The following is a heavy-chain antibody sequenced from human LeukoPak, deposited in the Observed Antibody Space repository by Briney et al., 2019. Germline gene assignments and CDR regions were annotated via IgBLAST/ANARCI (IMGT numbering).Heavy chain of an antibody. V-gene: IGHV3-48*02. D-gene: IGHD2-15*01. J-gene: IGHJ4*02. CDR3: VRDSSWSFDY. CDR2: ITSTDSST. Sequence: GGSLRLSCAASGFIFSSYSMNWVRQSPGKGLEWVPYITSTDSSTHFADSVKGRFTISRDNAKNSLYLQMNSLRDEDTAVYYCVRDSSWSFDYWGQGTLVTVSS. CDR1: GFIFSSYS.